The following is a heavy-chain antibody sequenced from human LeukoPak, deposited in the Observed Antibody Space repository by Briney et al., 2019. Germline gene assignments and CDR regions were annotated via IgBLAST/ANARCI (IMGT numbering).Heavy chain of an antibody. D-gene: IGHD6-6*01. V-gene: IGHV3-53*01. J-gene: IGHJ4*02. CDR1: GFTVSSSY. Sequence: GGSLRLSCAASGFTVSSSYMTWVRQAPGKGLEWVSVIYSGGSTYYADSVKGRFTISRDNSKNTLYLQMNSLRAEDTAVYYCARVAISSSYQIYFDYWGQGTLVTVSS. CDR3: ARVAISSSYQIYFDY. CDR2: IYSGGST.